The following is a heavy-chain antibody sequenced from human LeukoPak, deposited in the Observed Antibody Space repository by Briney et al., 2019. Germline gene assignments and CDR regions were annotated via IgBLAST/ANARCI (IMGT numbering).Heavy chain of an antibody. Sequence: GGSLRLSCAASGFTFNSYWMHWVRQAPGKGLVWVSRINSDGSSTSYADSVKGRFTIARDNAKNTLYLQMTSLRAEDTAVYYCASLDGSGHYWGQGTLVTVSS. D-gene: IGHD3-10*01. J-gene: IGHJ4*02. CDR1: GFTFNSYW. CDR3: ASLDGSGHY. V-gene: IGHV3-74*01. CDR2: INSDGSST.